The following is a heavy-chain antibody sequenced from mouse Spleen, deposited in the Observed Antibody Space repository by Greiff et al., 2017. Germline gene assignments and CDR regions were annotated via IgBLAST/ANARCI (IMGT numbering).Heavy chain of an antibody. CDR2: IDPSDSYT. Sequence: QVQLQQSGAELVRPGTSVKLSCKASGYTFTSYWMHWVKQRPGQGLEWIGVIDPSDSYTNYNQKFKGKATLTVDTSSSTAYMQLSSLTSEDSAVYYCAITTAHWYFDVWGAGTTVTVSS. J-gene: IGHJ1*01. D-gene: IGHD1-2*01. V-gene: IGHV1-59*01. CDR3: AITTAHWYFDV. CDR1: GYTFTSYW.